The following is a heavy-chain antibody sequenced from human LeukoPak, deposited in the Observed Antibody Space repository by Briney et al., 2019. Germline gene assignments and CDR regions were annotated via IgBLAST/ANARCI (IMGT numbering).Heavy chain of an antibody. Sequence: SETLSLTCTVSGGSIRSSSYYWGWIRQPPGKGLGWIGSIYYSGSTYYNPSLKSRVTISVDTSKNQFSLKLSSVTAADTAVYYCARHRRDGRYSHAFDIWGQGTMVTVSS. D-gene: IGHD5-18*01. CDR3: ARHRRDGRYSHAFDI. V-gene: IGHV4-39*01. J-gene: IGHJ3*02. CDR1: GGSIRSSSYY. CDR2: IYYSGST.